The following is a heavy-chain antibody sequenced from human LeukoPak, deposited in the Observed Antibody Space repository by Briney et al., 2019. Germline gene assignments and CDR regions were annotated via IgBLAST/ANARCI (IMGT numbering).Heavy chain of an antibody. CDR2: IYSDNA. V-gene: IGHV3-53*01. CDR1: GFTVSSNS. CDR3: AKDPSRDTYGDFQDY. D-gene: IGHD4-17*01. J-gene: IGHJ4*02. Sequence: PGGSLRLSCTVSGFTVSSNSMSWVRQAPGKGLEWVSFIYSDNAHYSDSVKGRFTISRDNSKNTLYLQMNSLRAEDTAVYYCAKDPSRDTYGDFQDYWGQGTLVTVSS.